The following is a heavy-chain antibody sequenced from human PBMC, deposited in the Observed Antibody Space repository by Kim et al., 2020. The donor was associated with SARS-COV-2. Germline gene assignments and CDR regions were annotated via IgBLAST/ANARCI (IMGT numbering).Heavy chain of an antibody. Sequence: GGSLRLSCAASAFTFSSFAMHWVRQAPGKGLEWVAVISHDGSNEYYIDSVKGRFTISRDNSKNTLYLQMNSLRAEDTAVYYCASGNYYDSSGYYFGKTRFDYWGQGTLVTVSS. J-gene: IGHJ4*02. D-gene: IGHD3-22*01. V-gene: IGHV3-30-3*01. CDR3: ASGNYYDSSGYYFGKTRFDY. CDR2: ISHDGSNE. CDR1: AFTFSSFA.